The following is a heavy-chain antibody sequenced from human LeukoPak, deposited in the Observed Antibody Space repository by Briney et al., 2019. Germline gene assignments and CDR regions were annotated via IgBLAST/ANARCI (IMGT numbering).Heavy chain of an antibody. D-gene: IGHD4-17*01. J-gene: IGHJ4*02. Sequence: SETLSLTCTVSGGSISSSSYYWGWIRQPPGKGLEWIGSIYYSGSTYYNPSLKSRVTISVDTSKNQFSLKLSSVTAADTAVYYCARDNRAYGDYPLPDYWGQGTLVTVSS. CDR2: IYYSGST. CDR1: GGSISSSSYY. V-gene: IGHV4-39*07. CDR3: ARDNRAYGDYPLPDY.